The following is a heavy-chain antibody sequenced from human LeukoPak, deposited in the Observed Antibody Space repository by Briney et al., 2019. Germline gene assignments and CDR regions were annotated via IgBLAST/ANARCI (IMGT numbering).Heavy chain of an antibody. J-gene: IGHJ4*02. CDR1: GYTFTSYA. D-gene: IGHD2-2*01. CDR3: ARTLRTSQLGYDY. V-gene: IGHV1-3*01. CDR2: TNAGNGNT. Sequence: ASVKVSCKASGYTFTSYAMHWVRQAPGQRLEWMGWTNAGNGNTKYSQKFQGRVTITRDTSASTAYMELSSLRSEDTAVYYCARTLRTSQLGYDYWGQGTLVTVSS.